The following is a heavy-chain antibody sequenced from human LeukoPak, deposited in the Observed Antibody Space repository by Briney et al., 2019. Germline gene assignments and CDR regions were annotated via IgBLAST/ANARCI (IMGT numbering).Heavy chain of an antibody. D-gene: IGHD3-10*01. CDR2: INHSGST. CDR1: GGSFSGYY. V-gene: IGHV4-34*01. J-gene: IGHJ2*01. Sequence: SETLSLTCAVYGGSFSGYYWSWIRQPPGKGLEWIGEINHSGSTNYNPSLKSRVTISVDTSKNQFSLKLSSVTAADTAVYYCASRSGPKRSGSRPSLWYFDLWGRGTLVTVSS. CDR3: ASRSGPKRSGSRPSLWYFDL.